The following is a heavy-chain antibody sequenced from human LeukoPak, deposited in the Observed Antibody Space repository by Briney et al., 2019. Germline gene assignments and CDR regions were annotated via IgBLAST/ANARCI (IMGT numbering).Heavy chain of an antibody. CDR2: ISHSDLRT. CDR3: ARDVDTAMSYYFDY. D-gene: IGHD5-18*01. CDR1: GFIFSSYA. Sequence: GGSLRLSCAASGFIFSSYAMSWVRQAPGKGLEWVATISHSDLRTFYADSVKGRFTISRDNSKNTLYLQMNSLRAEDTAVYYCARDVDTAMSYYFDYWGQGTLVTVSS. J-gene: IGHJ4*02. V-gene: IGHV3-23*01.